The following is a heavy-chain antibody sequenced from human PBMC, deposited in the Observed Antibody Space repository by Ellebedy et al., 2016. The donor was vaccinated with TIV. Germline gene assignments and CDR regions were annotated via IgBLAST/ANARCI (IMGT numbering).Heavy chain of an antibody. Sequence: PGRSLRLSCMGSGYNFTNYWIGWVRQLPGKGLEWMGTIYPGDSDTRYSPSFQGQVTISVDKSISPAYLQWSSLKASETAMYYCARPPGRYCLGVTCDDFWGQGTLVTVSS. CDR3: ARPPGRYCLGVTCDDF. V-gene: IGHV5-51*01. CDR2: IYPGDSDT. D-gene: IGHD2-15*01. CDR1: GYNFTNYW. J-gene: IGHJ4*02.